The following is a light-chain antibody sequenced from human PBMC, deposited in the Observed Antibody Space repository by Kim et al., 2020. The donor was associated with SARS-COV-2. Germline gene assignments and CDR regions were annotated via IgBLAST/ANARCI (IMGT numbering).Light chain of an antibody. CDR2: GKN. J-gene: IGLJ3*02. CDR3: HSRDSSDNHL. CDR1: SLRRYY. Sequence: SSELTQDPAVSVALGQTVRITCQGDSLRRYYASWYQQKSGQAPVLVIYGKNNRPSGIPDQVSGSSSGNTASLTITGAQAEDEADYYCHSRDSSDNHLFGGGTQLTVL. V-gene: IGLV3-19*01.